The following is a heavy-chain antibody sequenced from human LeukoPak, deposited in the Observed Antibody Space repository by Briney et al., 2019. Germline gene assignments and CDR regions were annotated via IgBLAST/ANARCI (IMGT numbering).Heavy chain of an antibody. V-gene: IGHV3-30*02. J-gene: IGHJ3*02. D-gene: IGHD2-2*02. CDR1: GFTFSSYG. CDR2: IRYDGSNK. Sequence: GGSLRLSCAASGFTFSSYGMHWVRQAPGKGLEWVAFIRYDGSNKYYADSVKGRFTISRDNSKNTLYLQMNSLRAEDTAVYYCANSGCSSTSCYTSPRAFDIWGQGTMVTVSS. CDR3: ANSGCSSTSCYTSPRAFDI.